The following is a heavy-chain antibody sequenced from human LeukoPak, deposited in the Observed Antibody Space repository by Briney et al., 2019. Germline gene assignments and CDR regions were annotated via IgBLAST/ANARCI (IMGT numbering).Heavy chain of an antibody. CDR3: ARDYYGDYALDY. J-gene: IGHJ4*02. CDR2: ISSSSYI. Sequence: GGSLRLSCAASGFTFSSYSMNWVRQAPGMGLEWVSSISSSSYIYYADSVKGRFTISRDNAKNSLYLQMNSLRAEDTAVYYCARDYYGDYALDYWGQGTLVTVSS. CDR1: GFTFSSYS. D-gene: IGHD4-17*01. V-gene: IGHV3-21*01.